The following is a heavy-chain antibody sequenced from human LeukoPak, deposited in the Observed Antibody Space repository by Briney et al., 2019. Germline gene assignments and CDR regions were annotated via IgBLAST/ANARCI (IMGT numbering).Heavy chain of an antibody. CDR3: ARDGGYYDSSGYYT. D-gene: IGHD3-22*01. CDR1: GYTFTSYG. J-gene: IGHJ5*02. V-gene: IGHV1-18*01. Sequence: ASVKVSCKASGYTFTSYGIGWVRQAPGQGLEWMGWISAYNDNTNYAQKLQGRVTMTTDTSTSTAYMELRSLRSDDTAVYYCARDGGYYDSSGYYTWGQGTLVTVSS. CDR2: ISAYNDNT.